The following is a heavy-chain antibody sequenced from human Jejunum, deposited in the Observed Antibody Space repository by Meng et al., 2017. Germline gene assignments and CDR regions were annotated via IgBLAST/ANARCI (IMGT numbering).Heavy chain of an antibody. CDR2: ANT. CDR1: GGSVGRAGYQ. CDR3: ARDSMGSLDY. D-gene: IGHD1-26*01. Sequence: VQLQEVGPGLVRPSETLFLICTVSGGSVGRAGYQWGWIRQPPGRGLEWIGYANTNYNPSLKRRVTISLDTSRNLFSLSLTSVTAADTAVYYCARDSMGSLDYWGQGILVTVSS. V-gene: IGHV4-61*08. J-gene: IGHJ4*02.